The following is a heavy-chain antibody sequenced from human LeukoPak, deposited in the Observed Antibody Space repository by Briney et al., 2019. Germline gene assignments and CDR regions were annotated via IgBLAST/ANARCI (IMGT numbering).Heavy chain of an antibody. D-gene: IGHD6-13*01. CDR3: ASPGIVAAGTDRGFDY. CDR2: IYYSGST. V-gene: IGHV4-59*01. J-gene: IGHJ4*02. CDR1: GGPITGYY. Sequence: SETLSLTCTVFGGPITGYYWSWIRQPPGKGLEWIGFIYYSGSTNYNPSLKSRVTISVDTSKNQFSLKLSSVTAADTDVYYCASPGIVAAGTDRGFDYWGQGTLVTVSS.